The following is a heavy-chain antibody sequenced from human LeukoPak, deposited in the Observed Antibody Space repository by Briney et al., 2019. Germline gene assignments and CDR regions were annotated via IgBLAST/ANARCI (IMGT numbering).Heavy chain of an antibody. J-gene: IGHJ1*01. Sequence: SETLSLFCSVSGDSISRSNYNWAWIRQPPGQGLEWIGYIYNGESTYYNPSLKSRVTISVDTSKNQVSLKLSSVTAVDTAVYYCAIAAYSSGWYALASNWGQGTLVTVSS. CDR3: AIAAYSSGWYALASN. CDR2: IYNGEST. D-gene: IGHD6-19*01. CDR1: GDSISRSNYN. V-gene: IGHV4-39*01.